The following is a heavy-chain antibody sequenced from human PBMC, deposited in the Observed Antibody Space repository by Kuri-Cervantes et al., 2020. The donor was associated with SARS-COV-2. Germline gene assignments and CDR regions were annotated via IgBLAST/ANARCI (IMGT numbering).Heavy chain of an antibody. CDR1: GGTFSSYA. V-gene: IGHV1-69*13. Sequence: SVKVSCKASGGTFSSYAISWVRQAPGQGLEWMGGIAPIFGKTDYAQKFQGRVTITADESTNTVYMELSSLRSEDTAVYYCATRVAGDPDYYYYYMDVWGTGTTVTVSS. J-gene: IGHJ6*03. D-gene: IGHD7-27*01. CDR2: IAPIFGKT. CDR3: ATRVAGDPDYYYYYMDV.